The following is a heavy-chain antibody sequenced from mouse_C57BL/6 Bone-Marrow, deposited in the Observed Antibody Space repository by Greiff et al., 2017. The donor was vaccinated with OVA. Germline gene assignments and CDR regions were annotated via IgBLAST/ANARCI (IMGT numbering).Heavy chain of an antibody. CDR2: IDPETGGT. Sequence: QVQLQQSGAELVRPGASVTLSCKASGYTFTDYEMHWVKQTPVHGLEWIGAIDPETGGTAYNQKFKGKAILTADKSSSTAYMALRSLTSEDSAVYYCTRRLYYYGSRTAWFAYWGQGTLVTVSA. CDR1: GYTFTDYE. V-gene: IGHV1-15*01. J-gene: IGHJ3*01. CDR3: TRRLYYYGSRTAWFAY. D-gene: IGHD1-1*01.